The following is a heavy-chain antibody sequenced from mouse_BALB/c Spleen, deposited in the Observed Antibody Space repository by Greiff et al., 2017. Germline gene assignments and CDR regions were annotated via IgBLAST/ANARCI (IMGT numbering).Heavy chain of an antibody. Sequence: VQLQQSGAELVKPGASVKLSCTASGFNIKDTYMHWVKQRPEQGLEWIGRIDPANGNTKYDPKFQGKATITADTSSSTAYMQLSSLTSEDTAVYYCANYLYDVSCFAYWGQGTPVTVSA. CDR2: IDPANGNT. CDR1: GFNIKDTY. J-gene: IGHJ3*01. V-gene: IGHV14-3*02. CDR3: ANYLYDVSCFAY. D-gene: IGHD2-12*01.